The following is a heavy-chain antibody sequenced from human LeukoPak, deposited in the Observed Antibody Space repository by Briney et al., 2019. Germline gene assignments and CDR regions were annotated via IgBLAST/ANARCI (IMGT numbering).Heavy chain of an antibody. CDR1: GYSFTSYW. D-gene: IGHD3-3*01. CDR3: ARHFDPNQRYYDFWSGYSLPAFDI. J-gene: IGHJ3*02. V-gene: IGHV5-51*01. Sequence: GESLKISCKGSGYSFTSYWIGWVRQMPGKGLEWMGIIYPGDSDTRYSPSFQGQVTISADKSISTAYLQWSSLKASDTAMYYCARHFDPNQRYYDFWSGYSLPAFDIWGQGTMVTVSS. CDR2: IYPGDSDT.